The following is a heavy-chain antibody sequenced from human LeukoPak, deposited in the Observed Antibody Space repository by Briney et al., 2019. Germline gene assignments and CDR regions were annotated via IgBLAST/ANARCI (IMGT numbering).Heavy chain of an antibody. Sequence: SETLSLTCAVYGGSFSGYYWSWIRQPPGKGLEWIGYIYYSGSTHYNPSLKSRVTISVDTSKNQVSLKLRSVTAADTAVYYCARTTEGYAGGPGYSYYYYYMDVWGKGTTVTISS. D-gene: IGHD5-12*01. CDR2: IYYSGST. CDR1: GGSFSGYY. J-gene: IGHJ6*03. V-gene: IGHV4-59*01. CDR3: ARTTEGYAGGPGYSYYYYYMDV.